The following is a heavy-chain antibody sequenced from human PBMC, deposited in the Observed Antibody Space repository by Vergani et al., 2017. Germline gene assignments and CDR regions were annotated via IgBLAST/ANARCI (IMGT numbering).Heavy chain of an antibody. J-gene: IGHJ5*02. D-gene: IGHD6-19*01. CDR3: ARRAAVVDSSGTYNWFDP. Sequence: QVQLVESGGGVVQPGRSLRLSCAASGFTFSSYAMHWVRQAPGKGLEWVAVISYDGSNKYYADSVKGRFTISRDNSKNTLYLQMNSLRAEDTALYYCARRAAVVDSSGTYNWFDPWGQGTLVTVSS. CDR2: ISYDGSNK. V-gene: IGHV3-30-3*01. CDR1: GFTFSSYA.